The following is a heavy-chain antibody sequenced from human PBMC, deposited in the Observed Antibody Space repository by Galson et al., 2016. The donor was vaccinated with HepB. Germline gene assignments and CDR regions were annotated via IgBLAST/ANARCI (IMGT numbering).Heavy chain of an antibody. CDR2: INWNGGST. J-gene: IGHJ4*02. D-gene: IGHD3-9*01. Sequence: SLRLSCAASGFKFDDYGMSWVRQAPGKGLEWVSGINWNGGSTGYVDSVKGRFTISRDNAKNPLYLQMNSLRAEDTALYYCARATPYYDILTGYYIYYFDYWGQGTLVTVSS. CDR3: ARATPYYDILTGYYIYYFDY. CDR1: GFKFDDYG. V-gene: IGHV3-20*04.